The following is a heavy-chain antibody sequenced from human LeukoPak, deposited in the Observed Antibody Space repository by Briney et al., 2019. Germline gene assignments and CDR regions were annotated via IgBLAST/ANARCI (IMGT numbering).Heavy chain of an antibody. V-gene: IGHV4-39*07. CDR2: IYYSGST. D-gene: IGHD7-27*01. J-gene: IGHJ4*02. Sequence: SETLSLTCTVSGGSISSSSYYWGWIRQPPGKGLEWIGSIYYSGSTYYNPSLKSRVTISVDTSKNQFSLKLSSVTAADTAVYYCARLAWGRLDYWGQGTLVTVSS. CDR1: GGSISSSSYY. CDR3: ARLAWGRLDY.